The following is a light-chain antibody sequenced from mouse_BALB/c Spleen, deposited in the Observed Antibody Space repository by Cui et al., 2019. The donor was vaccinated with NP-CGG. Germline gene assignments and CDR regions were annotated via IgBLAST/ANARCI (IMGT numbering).Light chain of an antibody. V-gene: IGLV1*01. CDR1: TGAVTTSNY. CDR3: ALWYSNHWV. CDR2: GTN. Sequence: QAVVTEESVLTTSPGETVTLTCRSNTGAVTTSNYANWVQEKPDHLFTGLIGGTNNRTPGVPARFSGSLIGDKAALTITGALTEDEAIYFCALWYSNHWVFGGGTKLTVL. J-gene: IGLJ1*01.